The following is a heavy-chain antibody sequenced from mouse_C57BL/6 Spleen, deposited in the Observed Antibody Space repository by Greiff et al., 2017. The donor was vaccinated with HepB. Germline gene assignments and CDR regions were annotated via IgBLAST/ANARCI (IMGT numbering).Heavy chain of an antibody. CDR1: GYTFTDYN. D-gene: IGHD1-1*01. Sequence: EVQLQQSGPELVKPGASVKMSCKASGYTFTDYNMHWVKQSHGKSLEWIGYINPNNGGTSYNQKFKGKATLTVNKSSSTAYMELRSLTSEDSAVYYCARGYGSSYGYAMDYWGQGTSVTVSS. V-gene: IGHV1-22*01. CDR2: INPNNGGT. CDR3: ARGYGSSYGYAMDY. J-gene: IGHJ4*01.